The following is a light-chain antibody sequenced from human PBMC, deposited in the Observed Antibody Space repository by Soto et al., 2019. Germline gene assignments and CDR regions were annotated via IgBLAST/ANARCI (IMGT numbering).Light chain of an antibody. CDR1: SSDVGGYNY. CDR2: DVN. CDR3: SSYTRSATYV. V-gene: IGLV2-14*03. Sequence: QSALTQPASVSGSPGQSITISCTGSSSDVGGYNYVSWYQQHPGKAPKMMIYDVNNRPSGVSSRVSGSKSGNTASLTISGLQAEDEADYYCSSYTRSATYVFATGTKLTV. J-gene: IGLJ1*01.